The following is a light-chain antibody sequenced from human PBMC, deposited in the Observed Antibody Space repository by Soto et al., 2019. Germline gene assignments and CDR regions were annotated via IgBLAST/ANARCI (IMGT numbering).Light chain of an antibody. V-gene: IGKV3-15*01. J-gene: IGKJ1*01. CDR3: QQYNNWPTWT. Sequence: EMVMTQSPATLSVSPGERATLSCRASQSVSSNLAWYQQKPGQAPRLLIYGASTRATGIPARFSGSGSGTEFTLTISSLQSEDYAIYYCQQYNNWPTWTFGQGNK. CDR2: GAS. CDR1: QSVSSN.